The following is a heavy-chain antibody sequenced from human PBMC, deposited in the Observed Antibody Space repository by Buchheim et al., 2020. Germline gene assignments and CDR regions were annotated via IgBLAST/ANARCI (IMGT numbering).Heavy chain of an antibody. CDR1: GGSISSGGYY. V-gene: IGHV4-31*03. Sequence: QVQLQESGPGLMKPSQTLSLTCTVSGGSISSGGYYWSWIRQHPGKGLEWIGYIHYSGSTYYNPSLRSRITISVDTSKHQLSLKLSSVTAADTAVYYCARAPMTTVTTYWFDPWGQGTL. J-gene: IGHJ5*02. CDR2: IHYSGST. D-gene: IGHD4-17*01. CDR3: ARAPMTTVTTYWFDP.